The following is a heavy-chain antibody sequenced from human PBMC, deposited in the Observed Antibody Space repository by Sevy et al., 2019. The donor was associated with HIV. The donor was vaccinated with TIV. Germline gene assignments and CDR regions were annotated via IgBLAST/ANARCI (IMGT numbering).Heavy chain of an antibody. V-gene: IGHV3-23*01. CDR3: AKDDYYFDY. CDR2: FSGSGGST. Sequence: GGSLRLSCAASGFTFSSYAMSWVRQAPGKGLEWVSAFSGSGGSTYYADSVKGRFTMSRDNSKNTLDLQMNSLRAEDTAVYYCAKDDYYFDYWGQGTLVTVSS. CDR1: GFTFSSYA. D-gene: IGHD2-21*01. J-gene: IGHJ4*02.